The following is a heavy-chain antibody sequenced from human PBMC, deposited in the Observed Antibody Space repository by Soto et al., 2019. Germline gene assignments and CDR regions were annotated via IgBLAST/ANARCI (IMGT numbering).Heavy chain of an antibody. CDR1: GFTFSSYS. D-gene: IGHD1-26*01. V-gene: IGHV3-21*01. J-gene: IGHJ3*01. CDR2: ISSSSSYI. Sequence: GGSLRLSCAASGFTFSSYSMNWVRQAPRKGLEWVSSISSSSSYIYYADSVKGRFTISRDNAKNSLYLQMNSLRAEDTAVYYCARGRGANAFDLWGQGTMVTVSS. CDR3: ARGRGANAFDL.